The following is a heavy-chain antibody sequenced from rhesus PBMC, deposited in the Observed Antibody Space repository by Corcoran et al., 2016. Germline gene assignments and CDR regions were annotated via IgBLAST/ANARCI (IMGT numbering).Heavy chain of an antibody. J-gene: IGHJ5-2*02. CDR1: GGSIRNDNHY. Sequence: QVQLQESGPGLLKPSETLSLTCAVSGGSIRNDNHYWSWIRQPPGKGLEWIGNIRYSGKTRYNSSLERRVSISRDTSKNQFSLKLNSVTAADTAVYYCARDRGNYYSGSYYYVWGRGILVTVSS. CDR3: ARDRGNYYSGSYYYV. D-gene: IGHD3-16*01. CDR2: IRYSGKT. V-gene: IGHV4-122*02.